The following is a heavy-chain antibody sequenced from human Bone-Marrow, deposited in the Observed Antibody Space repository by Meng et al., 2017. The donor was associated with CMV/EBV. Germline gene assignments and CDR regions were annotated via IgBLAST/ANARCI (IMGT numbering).Heavy chain of an antibody. CDR3: ARAALYSPFDD. V-gene: IGHV4-39*07. CDR1: GGSISSSSYY. D-gene: IGHD2-15*01. CDR2: IYYSGST. Sequence: SETLSLTCTVSGGSISSSSYYWGWIRQPPGKGLEWIGSIYYSGSTYYNPSLKSRVTISVDTSKNQFSLKLSSVTAADTAVYYCARAALYSPFDDWGQGTLVTVSS. J-gene: IGHJ4*02.